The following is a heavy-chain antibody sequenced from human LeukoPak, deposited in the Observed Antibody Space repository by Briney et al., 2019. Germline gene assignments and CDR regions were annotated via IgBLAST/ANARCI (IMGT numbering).Heavy chain of an antibody. V-gene: IGHV4-34*01. D-gene: IGHD1-20*01. CDR2: INHSGST. Sequence: SETLSLTCAVYGGSFSGYYWSWIRQPPGKGLQWIGEINHSGSTNYNPSLKSRVTISVDTSKNQFSLKLSSVTAADTAVYYCARGRYNWSHWGQGTLVTVSS. CDR3: ARGRYNWSH. J-gene: IGHJ4*02. CDR1: GGSFSGYY.